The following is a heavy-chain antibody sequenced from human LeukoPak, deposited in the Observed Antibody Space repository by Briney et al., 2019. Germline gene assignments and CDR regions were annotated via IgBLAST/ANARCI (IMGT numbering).Heavy chain of an antibody. CDR1: GFTFSSYA. D-gene: IGHD1-7*01. V-gene: IGHV3-23*01. CDR2: ISGSGAST. J-gene: IGHJ4*02. Sequence: GGSLRLSCAASGFTFSSYAMSWVRQAPGKGLEWVSGISGSGASTYYADSVKGRFTISRDNSKNTLYLQMNSLRAEDTAVYYCAKDLGGITGATGGLYFDYWGQGTLVTVSS. CDR3: AKDLGGITGATGGLYFDY.